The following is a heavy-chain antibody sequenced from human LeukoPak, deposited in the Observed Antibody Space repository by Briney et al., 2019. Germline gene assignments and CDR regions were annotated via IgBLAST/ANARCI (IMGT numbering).Heavy chain of an antibody. Sequence: GGSLRLSCAASGFTFSSYARSWVRQAPGKGLEWVSAISGSGGSTYYADSVKGRFTISRDNSKNTLYLQMNSLRAEDTAVYYCAKGGPGDYYYGMDVWGQGTTVTVSS. CDR3: AKGGPGDYYYGMDV. CDR2: ISGSGGST. CDR1: GFTFSSYA. J-gene: IGHJ6*02. D-gene: IGHD3/OR15-3a*01. V-gene: IGHV3-23*01.